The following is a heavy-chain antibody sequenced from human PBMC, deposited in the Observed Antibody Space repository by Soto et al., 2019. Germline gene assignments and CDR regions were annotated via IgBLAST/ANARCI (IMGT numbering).Heavy chain of an antibody. D-gene: IGHD3-10*01. CDR3: ARGGFEYYYGSGSLSY. J-gene: IGHJ4*02. V-gene: IGHV4-34*01. CDR1: GGSFSGYY. CDR2: INHSGST. Sequence: QVQLQQWGAGLLKPSETLSLTCAVYGGSFSGYYWSWIRQPPGKGLEWIGEINHSGSTNYNPSLKSRVTISVDTSKNQFSLKLSSVTAADTAVYYCARGGFEYYYGSGSLSYWGQGTLVTVSS.